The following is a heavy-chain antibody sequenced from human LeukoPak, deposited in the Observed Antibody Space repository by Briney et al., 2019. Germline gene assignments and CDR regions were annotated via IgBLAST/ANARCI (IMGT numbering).Heavy chain of an antibody. CDR1: GFTFSSYA. D-gene: IGHD6-13*01. CDR3: SAAGIQKSKKIDY. V-gene: IGHV3-23*01. J-gene: IGHJ4*02. Sequence: GGSLRLSCAASGFTFSSYAMSWVRQAPGKGLECISGFSGSGGSTYYADSVKGRFTTSRDNAKNSLYLQMNSLKTEDTAVYYCSAAGIQKSKKIDYWGQGTLVTVSS. CDR2: FSGSGGST.